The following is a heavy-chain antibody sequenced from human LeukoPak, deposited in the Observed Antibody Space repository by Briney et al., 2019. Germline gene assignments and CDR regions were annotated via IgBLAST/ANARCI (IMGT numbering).Heavy chain of an antibody. CDR1: GYTFTSYD. Sequence: SVKVSCEASGYTFTSYDINWVRQAAGQGLEWMGGIIPIFGTANYAQKFQGRVTITADESTSTAYMELSSLRSEDTAVYYCASPFSKPGTSSFDYWGQGTLVTVSS. V-gene: IGHV1-69*13. J-gene: IGHJ4*02. D-gene: IGHD1-7*01. CDR3: ASPFSKPGTSSFDY. CDR2: IIPIFGTA.